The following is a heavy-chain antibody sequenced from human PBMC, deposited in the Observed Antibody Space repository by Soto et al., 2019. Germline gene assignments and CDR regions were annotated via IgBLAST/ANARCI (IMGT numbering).Heavy chain of an antibody. V-gene: IGHV4-59*08. CDR3: ARHEYYYGSGSHHYFDY. J-gene: IGHJ4*02. D-gene: IGHD3-10*01. CDR1: GGSISSYY. CDR2: IYYSGST. Sequence: ASETLSLTCAVSGGSISSYYWSWIRQPPGKGLEWIGYIYYSGSTNYNPSLKSRVTISVDTSKNQFSLKLSSVTAADTAVYYCARHEYYYGSGSHHYFDYWGQGTLVTVSS.